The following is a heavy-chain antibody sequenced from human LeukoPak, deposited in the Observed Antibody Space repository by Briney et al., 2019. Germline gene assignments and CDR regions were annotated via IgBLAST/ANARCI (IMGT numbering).Heavy chain of an antibody. D-gene: IGHD5-18*01. J-gene: IGHJ4*02. V-gene: IGHV4-59*12. CDR3: ARLAPCGDKYGCGSHFDY. CDR1: GGSISSYY. Sequence: SETLSLTCTVSGGSISSYYWNWIRQPPGKGLEWIGCIYSSGSTNYNPSLKSRVAISVDTSKNQFSLKLTSLTAADTAVYYCARLAPCGDKYGCGSHFDYGGQETLVTVSS. CDR2: IYSSGST.